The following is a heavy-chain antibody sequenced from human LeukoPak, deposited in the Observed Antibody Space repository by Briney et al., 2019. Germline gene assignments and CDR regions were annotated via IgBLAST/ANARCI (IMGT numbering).Heavy chain of an antibody. D-gene: IGHD5-24*01. V-gene: IGHV1-69*05. J-gene: IGHJ5*02. CDR3: AQLDNWFDP. CDR2: IIPIFGTA. CDR1: GGTFSSYA. Sequence: AVRVSCKASGGTFSSYAISWGRQAPGQGLEWMGGIIPIFGTANYAQKFKGRVTITTDESTSTAYMELSSLRSEDTAVYYCAQLDNWFDPWGQGTLVTASS.